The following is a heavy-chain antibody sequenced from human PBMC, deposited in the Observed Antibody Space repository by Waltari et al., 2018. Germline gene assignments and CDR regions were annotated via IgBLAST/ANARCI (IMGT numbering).Heavy chain of an antibody. CDR3: SGRGSGSYYIPFDY. CDR1: GGSFMGHY. CDR2: SHHSGST. Sequence: QVQLQQWGAGLLKPSETLSLTCAVYGGSFMGHYWSSLRQPPGKWPEWIGESHHSGSTNYNPSIKSRVTISVDTSKNQFSLKLSSVTAADTAVYYCSGRGSGSYYIPFDYWGQGTLVTVSS. J-gene: IGHJ4*02. V-gene: IGHV4-34*01. D-gene: IGHD3-10*01.